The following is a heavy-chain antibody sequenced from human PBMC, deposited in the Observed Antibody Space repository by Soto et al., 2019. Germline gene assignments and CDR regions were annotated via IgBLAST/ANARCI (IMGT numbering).Heavy chain of an antibody. CDR2: IYHSGST. V-gene: IGHV4-38-2*02. D-gene: IGHD3-3*01. Sequence: SETLSRTCTVSGGSVSSGYYWGWIRQPPGKRLEWIGSIYHSGSTYYNPSLKSRVTISVDTSMNQFSLKRSSVTAADTAVYYCARSKHPPYDHGVDAWGQGPLVTVP. CDR1: GGSVSSGYY. J-gene: IGHJ5*02. CDR3: ARSKHPPYDHGVDA.